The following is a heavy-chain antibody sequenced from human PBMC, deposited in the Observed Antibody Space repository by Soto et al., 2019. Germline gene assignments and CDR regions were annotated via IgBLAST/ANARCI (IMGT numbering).Heavy chain of an antibody. CDR2: INHRGSA. Sequence: SETLSLTCAVSGASVSSTYWWSWVRQPPGKGPEWIGEINHRGSANYNPSLKSRVTISVDTSKNQFSLKLSSVTAADTAVYYCARVTSSWGLVSYFDYWGQGTLVTVS. D-gene: IGHD6-13*01. V-gene: IGHV4-4*02. J-gene: IGHJ4*02. CDR3: ARVTSSWGLVSYFDY. CDR1: GASVSSTYW.